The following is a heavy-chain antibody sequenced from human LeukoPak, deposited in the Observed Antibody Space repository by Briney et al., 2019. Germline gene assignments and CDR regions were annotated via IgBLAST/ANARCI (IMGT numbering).Heavy chain of an antibody. D-gene: IGHD3-10*01. J-gene: IGHJ2*01. V-gene: IGHV3-66*01. Sequence: PGGSLRLSCVASGFTVSSNYMSWVRQAPGKGLEWVSAAYSGGSTYYADSVKGRLTISRDNSKNTLYLQMNSLRAEDTAVYYCAREALGRCYFDLWGRGTLVTVSS. CDR1: GFTVSSNY. CDR2: AYSGGST. CDR3: AREALGRCYFDL.